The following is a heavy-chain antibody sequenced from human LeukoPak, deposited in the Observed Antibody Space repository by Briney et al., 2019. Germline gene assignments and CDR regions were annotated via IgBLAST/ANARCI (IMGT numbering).Heavy chain of an antibody. V-gene: IGHV6-1*01. CDR3: ARRLTQYDCFDP. J-gene: IGHJ5*02. CDR1: GDSVSSNSVT. Sequence: SQTLSLTCAISGDSVSSNSVTWNWIRQFPSRGLEWLGRTYYRSTWYNDYAVSVRGRVTVNPGTSKNQFSLHLNSVTPEDTAVYYCARRLTQYDCFDPWGQGILVTVSS. CDR2: TYYRSTWYN. D-gene: IGHD2-2*01.